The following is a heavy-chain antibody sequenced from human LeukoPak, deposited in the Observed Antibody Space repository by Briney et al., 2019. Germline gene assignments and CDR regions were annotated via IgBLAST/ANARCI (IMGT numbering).Heavy chain of an antibody. Sequence: GASVKVSCKASGYTFTSYYMHWVRQAPGQGLEWMGGIIPILGIANYAQKFQGRVTITADKSTSTAYMELSSLRSEDTAVYYCAREGVMVRGVSGGYYFDYWGQGTLVTVSS. J-gene: IGHJ4*02. CDR2: IIPILGIA. D-gene: IGHD3-10*01. CDR3: AREGVMVRGVSGGYYFDY. V-gene: IGHV1-69*10. CDR1: GYTFTSYY.